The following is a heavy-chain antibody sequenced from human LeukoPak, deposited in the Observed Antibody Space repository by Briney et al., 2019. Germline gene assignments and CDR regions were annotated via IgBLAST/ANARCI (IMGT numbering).Heavy chain of an antibody. CDR1: GFTFSSYW. V-gene: IGHV3-74*01. CDR3: AKGSASSRPYYFDY. J-gene: IGHJ4*02. Sequence: QPGGSLRLSCAASGFTFSSYWMHWVRQTPGKGLVWVSRVSGDGSRKTYADFVRGRFTISRDNAKNTLYLQMNSLRVEDTAVYYCAKGSASSRPYYFDYWGQGALVTVSS. D-gene: IGHD2-15*01. CDR2: VSGDGSRK.